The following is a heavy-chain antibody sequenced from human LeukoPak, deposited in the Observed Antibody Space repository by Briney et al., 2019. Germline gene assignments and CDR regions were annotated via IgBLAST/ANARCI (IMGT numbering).Heavy chain of an antibody. D-gene: IGHD5-24*01. CDR1: GGSISSYY. J-gene: IGHJ4*02. CDR2: IYYSGRT. CDR3: ARRRDGYKIDY. V-gene: IGHV4-59*12. Sequence: SETLSLTCSVSGGSISSYYWSWIRQPPGKGLEWIGYIYYSGRTNYNPSLKSRVTISIDTSKNQFSLKLSSVTAADTAVYYCARRRDGYKIDYWGQGTLVTVSS.